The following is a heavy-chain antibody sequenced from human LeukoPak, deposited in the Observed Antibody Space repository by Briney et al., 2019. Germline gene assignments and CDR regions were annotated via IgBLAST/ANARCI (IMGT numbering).Heavy chain of an antibody. CDR1: GFTFSSYG. Sequence: PGGSLRLSCAASGFTFSSYGMHWVRQAPGKGLEWVSTLSGNGGSTYCADSVKGRFTISRDNSKNTLYLQTSSLRVDDTAVYYCAKDQSQTHDDSSGFLHWGQGTLVTVSS. CDR3: AKDQSQTHDDSSGFLH. V-gene: IGHV3-23*01. D-gene: IGHD3-22*01. J-gene: IGHJ4*02. CDR2: LSGNGGST.